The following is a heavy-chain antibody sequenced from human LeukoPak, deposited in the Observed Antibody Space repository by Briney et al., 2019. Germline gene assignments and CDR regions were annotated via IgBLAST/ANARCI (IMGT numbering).Heavy chain of an antibody. CDR1: GYTFTNYG. J-gene: IGHJ4*02. Sequence: ASVKVSCKASGYTFTNYGISWVRQAPGKGLEWMGWISGSSENTDSAQKFQGRVTMTTDTSTNTAYMELRNLRSDDTATYYCARVGRTKVATMAYWGQGTLVTVSS. V-gene: IGHV1-18*01. CDR2: ISGSSENT. D-gene: IGHD5-12*01. CDR3: ARVGRTKVATMAY.